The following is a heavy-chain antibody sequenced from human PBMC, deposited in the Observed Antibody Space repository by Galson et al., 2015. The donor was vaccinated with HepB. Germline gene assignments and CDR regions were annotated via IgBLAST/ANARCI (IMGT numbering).Heavy chain of an antibody. CDR3: ARAKEGRGYFDY. Sequence: SVKVSCKASGYTFTSFGISWVRQAPGQGLEWMGWISTYSDNTNYAQKFQGRVTMTTDTSTSTAYMELRSLRSDDTAVYYCARAKEGRGYFDYWGQGTLVTVSS. D-gene: IGHD3-10*01. CDR1: GYTFTSFG. V-gene: IGHV1-18*01. J-gene: IGHJ4*02. CDR2: ISTYSDNT.